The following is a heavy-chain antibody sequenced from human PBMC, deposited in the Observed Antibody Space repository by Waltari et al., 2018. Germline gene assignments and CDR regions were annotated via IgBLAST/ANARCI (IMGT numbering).Heavy chain of an antibody. CDR1: GYTFISYG. J-gene: IGHJ6*03. D-gene: IGHD2-15*01. V-gene: IGHV1-18*01. Sequence: QVQLVQSGAEVKKPGASVKVSCKASGYTFISYGISWVRQAPGQGLEWMGWISAYNGNTNYAQKFQGRDSMTTNTSTSTAYMQLRRLRSDDTAVYDCAREAVVATRKDSYDFYYMDVWGKGTTVTISS. CDR2: ISAYNGNT. CDR3: AREAVVATRKDSYDFYYMDV.